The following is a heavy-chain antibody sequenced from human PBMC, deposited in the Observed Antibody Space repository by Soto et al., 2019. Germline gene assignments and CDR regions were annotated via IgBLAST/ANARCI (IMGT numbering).Heavy chain of an antibody. CDR3: ADSSGWP. CDR2: ISYSSSYI. Sequence: EVQLVESGGGLVKPGGSLRLSCAASGFTFSSYSMNWVRQAPGNGLEWVSYISYSSSYIYYADSVKGRFTISRDNAKKQLYLQINSLRDEDTAVYYCADSSGWPWGQGTLVTVSS. V-gene: IGHV3-21*01. J-gene: IGHJ5*02. D-gene: IGHD6-19*01. CDR1: GFTFSSYS.